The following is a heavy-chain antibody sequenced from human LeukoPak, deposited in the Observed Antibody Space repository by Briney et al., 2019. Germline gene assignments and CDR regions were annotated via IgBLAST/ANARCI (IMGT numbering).Heavy chain of an antibody. CDR1: GFTFSSYW. Sequence: GGSLRLSCAASGFTFSSYWMSWVRQAPGKGLEWVANIKQDGSEKYYVDSVKGRFTISRDNAKNSLYPQMNSLRAEDTAVYYCARWSISYYMDVWGKGTTVTVSS. J-gene: IGHJ6*03. CDR2: IKQDGSEK. V-gene: IGHV3-7*01. CDR3: ARWSISYYMDV. D-gene: IGHD3-3*01.